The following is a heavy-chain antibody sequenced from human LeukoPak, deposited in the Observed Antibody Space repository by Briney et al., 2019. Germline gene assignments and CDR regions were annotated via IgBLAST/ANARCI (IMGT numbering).Heavy chain of an antibody. CDR2: IFYSGKT. CDR1: NGSMTSDSYY. Sequence: PSETLSLTCTVSNGSMTSDSYYWAWVRQPPGKGLEWIGTIFYSGKTYYSASLKSRVTVSLDTSKKNFSLRLSSVTAADTTVYYCARLWIVATWFDAWGQGALVTVSS. J-gene: IGHJ5*02. CDR3: ARLWIVATWFDA. D-gene: IGHD2-2*03. V-gene: IGHV4-39*02.